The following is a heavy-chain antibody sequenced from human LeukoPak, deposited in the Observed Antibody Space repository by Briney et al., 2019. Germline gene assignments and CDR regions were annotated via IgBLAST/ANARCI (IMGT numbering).Heavy chain of an antibody. CDR2: IIPIFDTA. Sequence: SVKVSCKASGVTFSSYAINWVRQAPGQGLEWMGGIIPIFDTANYAQKFQGRVTITTDESTTTAYMELSSLRSEDTAVYYCASTTGVYSSSWYDAFDIWGQGTMVTVSS. V-gene: IGHV1-69*05. CDR1: GVTFSSYA. D-gene: IGHD6-13*01. CDR3: ASTTGVYSSSWYDAFDI. J-gene: IGHJ3*02.